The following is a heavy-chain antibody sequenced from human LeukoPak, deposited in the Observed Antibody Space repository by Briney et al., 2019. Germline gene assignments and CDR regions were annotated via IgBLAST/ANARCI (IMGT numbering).Heavy chain of an antibody. CDR2: INHSGST. CDR3: AKGAGGFSYYNWFDP. V-gene: IGHV4-34*01. Sequence: GSLRLSCAASGFTFSSYWMSWIRQPPGKGLEWIGEINHSGSTNYNPSLKSRVTISVDTSKNQFSLKLASVTAADTAIYYCAKGAGGFSYYNWFDPWGQGTLVTVSS. CDR1: GFTFSSYW. D-gene: IGHD5-18*01. J-gene: IGHJ5*02.